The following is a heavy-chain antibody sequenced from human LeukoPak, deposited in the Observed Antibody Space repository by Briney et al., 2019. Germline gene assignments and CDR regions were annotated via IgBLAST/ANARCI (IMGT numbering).Heavy chain of an antibody. Sequence: PGGSLRLSCAASGFTFSSNAMSWVRQAPGKGLEYVSALSGSGGSTYYADSAKGRFTISRDNSKNTLYLHMASLRAEDTAVYYCARHNIASDGARLFDFWGRGTLVAVSS. D-gene: IGHD4-17*01. V-gene: IGHV3-23*01. CDR2: LSGSGGST. CDR1: GFTFSSNA. J-gene: IGHJ4*02. CDR3: ARHNIASDGARLFDF.